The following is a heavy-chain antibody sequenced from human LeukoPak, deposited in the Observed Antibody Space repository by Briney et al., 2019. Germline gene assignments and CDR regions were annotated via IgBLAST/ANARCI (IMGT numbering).Heavy chain of an antibody. D-gene: IGHD6-13*01. CDR3: ARHLSSSWLRGYFQD. CDR2: INHSGST. V-gene: IGHV4-34*01. J-gene: IGHJ1*01. CDR1: GGSFSAYY. Sequence: SETLSLTCAVYGGSFSAYYWSWIRQPPGKGLQWIGEINHSGSTNYNPSLKSRVTISVDTSKNQFSLKLSSVTAADTAVYYCARHLSSSWLRGYFQDWGRGTVVRVSS.